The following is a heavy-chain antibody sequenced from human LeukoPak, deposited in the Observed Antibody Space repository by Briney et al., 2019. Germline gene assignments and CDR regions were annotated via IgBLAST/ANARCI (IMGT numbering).Heavy chain of an antibody. J-gene: IGHJ6*03. CDR3: ARDLRYYDSSPFSGYYYYMDV. CDR1: GGSISSSSYY. CDR2: IYYSGST. V-gene: IGHV4-61*01. D-gene: IGHD3-22*01. Sequence: SETLSLTCTVSGGSISSSSYYWGWIRQPPGKGLEWIGYIYYSGSTNYNPSLKSRVTISVDTSKNQFSLKLSSVTAADTAVYYCARDLRYYDSSPFSGYYYYMDVWGKGTTVTVSS.